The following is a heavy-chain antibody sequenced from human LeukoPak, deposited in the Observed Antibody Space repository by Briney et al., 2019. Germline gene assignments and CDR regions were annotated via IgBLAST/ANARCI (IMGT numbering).Heavy chain of an antibody. D-gene: IGHD6-19*01. CDR2: INPNSGGT. V-gene: IGHV1-2*02. CDR3: ARPALAGTSPFDS. CDR1: GYTFTGYY. J-gene: IGHJ4*02. Sequence: ASVKVSCKASGYTFTGYYMHWVRQAPGQGLEWMGWINPNSGGTNYAQKFQGRVTISIDTSKNQFSLKLSSVTASDTAVYYCARPALAGTSPFDSWGQGTLVTVSS.